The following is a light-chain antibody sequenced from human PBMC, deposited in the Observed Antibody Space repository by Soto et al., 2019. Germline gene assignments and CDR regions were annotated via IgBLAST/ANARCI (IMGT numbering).Light chain of an antibody. J-gene: IGKJ1*01. CDR2: AAS. V-gene: IGKV1-39*01. CDR3: QQSYITSYT. CDR1: QNISTY. Sequence: DIQMTQSPSSLSASVGDRVTITCRASQNISTYLNWYQQKSGKAPKLLIYAASSLQGGVPSRFSGSGSGTDFILTINSLKPEDFATYYCQQSYITSYTFGQGIKVEIK.